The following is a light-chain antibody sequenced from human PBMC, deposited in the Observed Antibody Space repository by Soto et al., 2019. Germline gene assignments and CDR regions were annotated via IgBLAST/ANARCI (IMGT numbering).Light chain of an antibody. J-gene: IGKJ1*01. CDR2: AAS. CDR1: QSISNY. CDR3: QQTYSTASWT. V-gene: IGKV1-39*01. Sequence: IQMTQSPSSLSASVGDRVTITCRASQSISNYLNWYQQKPGKAPKLLIYAASSLQSGVPSRFSGSGSGTDFTLTISSLQPEDFATNSCQQTYSTASWTFGQGTKVEI.